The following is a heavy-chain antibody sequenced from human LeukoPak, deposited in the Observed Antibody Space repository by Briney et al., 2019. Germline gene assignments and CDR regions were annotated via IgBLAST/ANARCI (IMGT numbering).Heavy chain of an antibody. CDR2: TNQDGSEK. Sequence: GGSLRLSCGASGFSFRSYWMSWVRQAPGKGLEWVANTNQDGSEKHYVDSVKGRVSISRDNAKSSLYLLMNSLRAEDTAVYYCVRVLRDYLEAFDIWGQGTMVTVSS. D-gene: IGHD4-11*01. CDR1: GFSFRSYW. J-gene: IGHJ3*02. V-gene: IGHV3-7*01. CDR3: VRVLRDYLEAFDI.